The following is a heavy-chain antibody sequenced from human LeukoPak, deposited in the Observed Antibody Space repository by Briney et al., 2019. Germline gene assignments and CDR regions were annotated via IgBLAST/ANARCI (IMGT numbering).Heavy chain of an antibody. CDR1: GGSISSSSYY. V-gene: IGHV4-39*01. J-gene: IGHJ4*02. CDR3: ARLSIAAAGRGFDY. Sequence: PSETLSLTCTVSGGSISSSSYYWGWIRQPPGKGLEWIGSIYYSGSTYYNPSLKSRVTISVDTSKNQFSLKLSSVTAADTAVYYCARLSIAAAGRGFDYLGEGTMVSVSS. D-gene: IGHD6-13*01. CDR2: IYYSGST.